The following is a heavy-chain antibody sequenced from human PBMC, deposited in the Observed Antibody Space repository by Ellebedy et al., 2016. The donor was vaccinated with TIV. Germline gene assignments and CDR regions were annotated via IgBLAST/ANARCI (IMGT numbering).Heavy chain of an antibody. CDR3: ARGGIVVVPAANLLGGMDV. CDR1: GGSFSGYY. Sequence: MPSETLSLTCAVYGGSFSGYYWSWIRQPPGKGLEWLGEINHSGSTNYNPSLKSRVTISVDTSKNQFSLKLSSVTAADTAVYYCARGGIVVVPAANLLGGMDVWGQGTTVTVSS. CDR2: INHSGST. V-gene: IGHV4-34*01. D-gene: IGHD2-2*01. J-gene: IGHJ6*02.